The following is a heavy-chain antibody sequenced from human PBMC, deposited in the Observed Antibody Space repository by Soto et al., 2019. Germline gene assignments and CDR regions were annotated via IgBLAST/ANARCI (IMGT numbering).Heavy chain of an antibody. J-gene: IGHJ4*02. V-gene: IGHV3-23*01. CDR2: TTGSGDST. Sequence: PGGSRRLSCAASGFTFSNYAMSWVRQPPGKGLEWVSATTGSGDSTYYADSVKGRFTISRDNSRNTLNLQMNSLRADDTAVYFCASLTSSWFEDYWGQGTLVTVSS. D-gene: IGHD6-13*01. CDR1: GFTFSNYA. CDR3: ASLTSSWFEDY.